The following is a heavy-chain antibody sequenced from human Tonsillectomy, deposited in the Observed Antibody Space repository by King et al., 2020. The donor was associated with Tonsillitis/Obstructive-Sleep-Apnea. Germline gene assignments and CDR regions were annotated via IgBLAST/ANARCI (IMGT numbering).Heavy chain of an antibody. CDR2: IKSKTDGGTT. D-gene: IGHD6-6*01. CDR1: GFTFSNAW. CDR3: TTDRIKALVLGYYYMEV. J-gene: IGHJ6*03. Sequence: VQLVESGGGLVKPGGSLRLSCAASGFTFSNAWMSWVRQAPGKGLEWVGRIKSKTDGGTTDYAAFVKGRFTISREDSKNTLYLQVNSLKTEDTAVYYCTTDRIKALVLGYYYMEVWGQGTTVTVSS. V-gene: IGHV3-15*01.